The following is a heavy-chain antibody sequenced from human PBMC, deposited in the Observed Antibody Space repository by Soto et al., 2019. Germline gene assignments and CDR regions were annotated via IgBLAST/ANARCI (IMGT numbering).Heavy chain of an antibody. CDR1: GFTFSNYA. D-gene: IGHD6-19*01. Sequence: QVQLVESGGGVVQPGRSLRLSCAASGFTFSNYAMHWVRQAPGKGLEWVAVISYDGSNKYYADSVKGRFTISRDNSKNTLYLQMNSLRAEDTAVYYCARDPLAVERPYWGQGTLVTVS. V-gene: IGHV3-30-3*01. J-gene: IGHJ4*02. CDR3: ARDPLAVERPY. CDR2: ISYDGSNK.